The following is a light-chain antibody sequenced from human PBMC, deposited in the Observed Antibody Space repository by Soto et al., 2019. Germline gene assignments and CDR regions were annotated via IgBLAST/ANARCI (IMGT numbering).Light chain of an antibody. Sequence: EIVLTQSPGTLSLSPGERAALSCRASQSVSSSYLAWYQQKIGQAPRLLIYGASSRATGIPDRFSGSGSGTDFTLTIRRLEPEDFAVYFCQQFGSSPITFGQGTRLEIK. CDR3: QQFGSSPIT. V-gene: IGKV3-20*01. CDR2: GAS. J-gene: IGKJ5*01. CDR1: QSVSSSY.